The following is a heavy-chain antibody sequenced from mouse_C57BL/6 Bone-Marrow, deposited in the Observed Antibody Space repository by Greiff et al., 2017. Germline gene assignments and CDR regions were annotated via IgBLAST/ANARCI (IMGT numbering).Heavy chain of an antibody. CDR3: ARGTASTVVEGGYFDV. CDR2: IYPGSGNT. Sequence: VQGVESGPELVKPGASVKISCKASGYSFTSYYIHWVKQRPGQGLEWIGWIYPGSGNTKYNEKFKGKATLTADTSSSTAYMQLSSLTSEDSAVYYCARGTASTVVEGGYFDVWGTGTTVTVSS. D-gene: IGHD1-1*01. V-gene: IGHV1-66*01. CDR1: GYSFTSYY. J-gene: IGHJ1*03.